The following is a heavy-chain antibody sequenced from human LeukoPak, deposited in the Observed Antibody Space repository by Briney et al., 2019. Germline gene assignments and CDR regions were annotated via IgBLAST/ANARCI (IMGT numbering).Heavy chain of an antibody. CDR2: IYYSGST. J-gene: IGHJ1*01. D-gene: IGHD3-22*01. Sequence: SGTLSLTCTVSGGSISSYYWSWIRQLPGKGLEWIGYIYYSGSTNYNPSLKSRVTISVDTSKNHFSLKLSSVPAADTAVYYCARGVSYYDSSGYYNEYFQHWGQGTLVTVSS. CDR3: ARGVSYYDSSGYYNEYFQH. CDR1: GGSISSYY. V-gene: IGHV4-59*08.